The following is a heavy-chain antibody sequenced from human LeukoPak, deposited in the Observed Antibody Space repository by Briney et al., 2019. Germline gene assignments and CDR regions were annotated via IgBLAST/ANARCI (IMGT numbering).Heavy chain of an antibody. CDR2: IYYSGST. J-gene: IGHJ4*02. CDR3: ARVGDSSGWFYYFDY. CDR1: GGSISSYY. D-gene: IGHD6-19*01. V-gene: IGHV4-59*01. Sequence: NPSETLSLTCTVSGGSISSYYWSWIRQPPGKGLEWIGYIYYSGSTNYNPSLKSRVTISVDTSKNQFSLKLSSVTAADTAVYYCARVGDSSGWFYYFDYWGQGTLVTVSS.